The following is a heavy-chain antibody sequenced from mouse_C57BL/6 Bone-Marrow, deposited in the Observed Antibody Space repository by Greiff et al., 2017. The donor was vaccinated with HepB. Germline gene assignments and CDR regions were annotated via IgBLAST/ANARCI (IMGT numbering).Heavy chain of an antibody. CDR3: ARHYYGSRNYYAMDY. CDR1: GFTFSSYG. D-gene: IGHD1-1*01. CDR2: ISSGGSYT. V-gene: IGHV5-6*02. Sequence: DVMLVESGGDLVKPGGSLKLSCAASGFTFSSYGMSWVRQTPDKRLEWVATISSGGSYTYYPDSVKGRFTISRDNAKNTLYLQMSSLKSEDTAMYYCARHYYGSRNYYAMDYWGQGTSVTVSS. J-gene: IGHJ4*01.